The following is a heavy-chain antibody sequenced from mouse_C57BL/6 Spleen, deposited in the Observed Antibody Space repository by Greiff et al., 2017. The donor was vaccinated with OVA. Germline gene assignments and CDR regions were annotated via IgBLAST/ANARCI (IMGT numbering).Heavy chain of an antibody. J-gene: IGHJ2*01. CDR3: ARWGTPDY. CDR1: GYTFTSYW. CDR2: IDPSDSYT. Sequence: QVQLQQPGAELVKPGASVKLSCKASGYTFTSYWRRGVKRRPGQGLEWIGEIDPSDSYTNYNQKFKGKATLTVDTSSSTAYMQLSSLTSEDSAVYYCARWGTPDYWGQGTTLTVSS. V-gene: IGHV1-50*01. D-gene: IGHD3-1*01.